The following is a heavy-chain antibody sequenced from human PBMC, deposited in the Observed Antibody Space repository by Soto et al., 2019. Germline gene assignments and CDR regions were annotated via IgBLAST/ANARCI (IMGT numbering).Heavy chain of an antibody. CDR2: IYHSGST. V-gene: IGHV4-4*02. CDR3: ARVEGSSWYFNFDY. D-gene: IGHD6-13*01. CDR1: GGSISSSNW. Sequence: SETLSLTCAVSGGSISSSNWWSWVRQPPGKGLEWIGEIYHSGSTNYNPPLKSRVTISVDKSKNQFSLKLSSVTAADTAVYYCARVEGSSWYFNFDYWGQGTLVTVSS. J-gene: IGHJ4*02.